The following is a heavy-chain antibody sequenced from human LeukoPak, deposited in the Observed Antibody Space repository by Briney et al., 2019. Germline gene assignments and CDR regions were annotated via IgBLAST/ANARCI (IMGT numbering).Heavy chain of an antibody. CDR2: IYHSGST. V-gene: IGHV4-38-2*02. D-gene: IGHD6-19*01. Sequence: PSETLSLTCAASGYSISSGYYWGWIRQPPGKGLEWIGTIYHSGSTYYNPSLKSRVTISLDTSKNQFSLKLSSVTAADAAVYYCARDRPLLSAWSWFDPWGQGTLVTVSS. CDR3: ARDRPLLSAWSWFDP. CDR1: GYSISSGYY. J-gene: IGHJ5*02.